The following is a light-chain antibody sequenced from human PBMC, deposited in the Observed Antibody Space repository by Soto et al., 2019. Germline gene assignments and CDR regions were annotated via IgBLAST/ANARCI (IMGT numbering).Light chain of an antibody. CDR1: RRDIGAYDY. CDR3: SSKRDKNTVL. Sequence: QSVLTQPASVSGSPGQLITISCTGTRRDIGAYDYVSWDQLHTGQAPRLIIYDVTERPSCISDRFSGSRSGNTASLTISGLRPEDEADYYCSSKRDKNTVLFAGGTKLTVL. CDR2: DVT. V-gene: IGLV2-14*03. J-gene: IGLJ2*01.